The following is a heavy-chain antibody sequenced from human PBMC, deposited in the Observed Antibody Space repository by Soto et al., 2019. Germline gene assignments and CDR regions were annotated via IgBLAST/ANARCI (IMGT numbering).Heavy chain of an antibody. V-gene: IGHV3-64D*06. CDR3: AKITAYYYDNSGANFDY. CDR1: GFTFSSYA. Sequence: GGSLRLSCSASGFTFSSYAMHWVRQAPGKGLEYVSSISTNGGSTHDADSAKGRFTISRDNSKNTLYLQMSSLRAEDTAVYYCAKITAYYYDNSGANFDYWGQGTLVTVSS. CDR2: ISTNGGST. D-gene: IGHD3-22*01. J-gene: IGHJ4*02.